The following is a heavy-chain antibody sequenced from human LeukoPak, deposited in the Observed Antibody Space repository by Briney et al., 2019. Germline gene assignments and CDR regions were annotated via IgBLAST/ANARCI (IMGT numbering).Heavy chain of an antibody. CDR1: GFTFSSYS. V-gene: IGHV3-48*01. D-gene: IGHD3-16*01. CDR3: ARDPPSGGFDS. Sequence: GGSLRLSCTASGFTFSSYSMNWVRQAPGKGLEWVSYISTSSSTIYNADAVKGRFTISRDDAKNSLYLQMTSLRVEDTAVYYCARDPPSGGFDSWGQGTLVTVSS. J-gene: IGHJ4*02. CDR2: ISTSSSTI.